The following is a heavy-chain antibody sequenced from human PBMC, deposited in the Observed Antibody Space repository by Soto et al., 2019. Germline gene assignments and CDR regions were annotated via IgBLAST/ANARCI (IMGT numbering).Heavy chain of an antibody. CDR1: GFTVSSNY. D-gene: IGHD6-13*01. Sequence: SGFTVSSNYMSWVRQAPGKGLEWVSVIYSGGSTYYADSVKGRFTISRDNAKNSLYLQMNSLRAEDTAVYYRARDSSSWRSFDYWGQGTLVTVSS. J-gene: IGHJ4*02. CDR3: ARDSSSWRSFDY. CDR2: IYSGGST. V-gene: IGHV3-66*01.